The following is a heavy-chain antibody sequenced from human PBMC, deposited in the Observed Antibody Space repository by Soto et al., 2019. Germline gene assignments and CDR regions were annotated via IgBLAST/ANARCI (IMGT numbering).Heavy chain of an antibody. D-gene: IGHD3-10*01. CDR1: GGSISNYY. CDR2: VHDSWGS. V-gene: IGHV4-59*08. CDR3: ARGFGEENYYGMDV. Sequence: PSETLSLTCTVSGGSISNYYWSWFRQTPGKGLEWIGYVHDSWGSNYNPSLKSRVAISLDTSKSQFSLKLTSVTATDTAVYYCARGFGEENYYGMDVWGQGTTVTVSS. J-gene: IGHJ6*02.